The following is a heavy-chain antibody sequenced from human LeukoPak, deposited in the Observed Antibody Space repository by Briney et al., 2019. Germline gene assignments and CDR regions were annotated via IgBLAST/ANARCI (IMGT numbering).Heavy chain of an antibody. D-gene: IGHD5-18*01. CDR2: IYYSGST. Sequence: SETLSLTCTVSGGSISSGGYYWSWIRQHPGKGLERIGYIYYSGSTYYNPSLKSRVTISVDTSKNQFSLKLSPVTAADTAVYYCARAPGNGYSYGPELDYWGQGTLVTVSS. CDR3: ARAPGNGYSYGPELDY. V-gene: IGHV4-31*03. CDR1: GGSISSGGYY. J-gene: IGHJ4*02.